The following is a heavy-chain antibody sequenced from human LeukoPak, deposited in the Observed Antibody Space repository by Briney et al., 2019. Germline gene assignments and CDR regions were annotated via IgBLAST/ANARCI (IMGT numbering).Heavy chain of an antibody. CDR3: ARDLASGSYDY. V-gene: IGHV4-59*01. CDR1: GGSISSYY. D-gene: IGHD1-26*01. J-gene: IGHJ4*02. Sequence: SETLSLTCTVSGGSISSYYWSWIQQPPGKGLEWIGYIYYSGSTNYNPSLKSRVTISVDTSKNQFSLKLSSVTAADTAVYYCARDLASGSYDYWGQGTLVTVSS. CDR2: IYYSGST.